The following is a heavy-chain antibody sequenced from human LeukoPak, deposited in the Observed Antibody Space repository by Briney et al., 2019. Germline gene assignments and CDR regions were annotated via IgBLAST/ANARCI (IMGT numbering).Heavy chain of an antibody. Sequence: GGSLRLSCAASGFTFSSYAMHWVRQAPGKGLEWVADISYDGSNKYYADSVKGRFTISRDNSKNTLYLQMNSLRAEDTAVYYCARDKEDDYSVPSNLFDIWGQGTMVTVSS. CDR2: ISYDGSNK. J-gene: IGHJ3*02. V-gene: IGHV3-30-3*01. CDR1: GFTFSSYA. D-gene: IGHD4-11*01. CDR3: ARDKEDDYSVPSNLFDI.